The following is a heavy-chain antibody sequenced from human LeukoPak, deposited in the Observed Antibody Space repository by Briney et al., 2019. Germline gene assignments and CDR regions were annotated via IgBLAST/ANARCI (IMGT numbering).Heavy chain of an antibody. CDR3: ARDGLAAATLHWCFDL. CDR2: NYYSGCT. J-gene: IGHJ2*01. Sequence: PSETLSLTCTVSGGSISSYYWSWIRQPPGKGMEWIGYNYYSGCTYYNPSLRSRVTISVDTSKNQFSLKLSSVTAADTAVYYCARDGLAAATLHWCFDLWGRGTLVTVSS. V-gene: IGHV4-59*01. CDR1: GGSISSYY. D-gene: IGHD2-15*01.